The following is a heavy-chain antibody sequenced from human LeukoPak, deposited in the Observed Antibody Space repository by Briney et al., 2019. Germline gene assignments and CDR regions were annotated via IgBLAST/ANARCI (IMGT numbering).Heavy chain of an antibody. V-gene: IGHV3-48*01. CDR1: GFTFSSYS. Sequence: PGGSLRLSCAASGFTFSSYSMNWVRQAPGKGLEWVSYISSSSSTIYYADSVKGRFTISRDNAKNSLYLQMNSLRAEDTAVYYCARADLAVVPVFDYWGQGTLVTVSS. J-gene: IGHJ4*02. D-gene: IGHD6-19*01. CDR3: ARADLAVVPVFDY. CDR2: ISSSSSTI.